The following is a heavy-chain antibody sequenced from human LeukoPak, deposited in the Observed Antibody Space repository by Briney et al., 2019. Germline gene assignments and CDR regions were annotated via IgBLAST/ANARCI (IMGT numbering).Heavy chain of an antibody. Sequence: QPGRSLRLSCTRSGFTFGNYAMSWVRQAPRKGLEWVGFIRRKAYGGSTEYGACVKGRFTNSRNDSKSIAYLQMDSLKTEHTAVYDCTRSSPYYYDSSGYYQNFVYWGQGTLVTVSS. CDR2: IRRKAYGGST. V-gene: IGHV3-49*04. J-gene: IGHJ4*02. D-gene: IGHD3-22*01. CDR3: TRSSPYYYDSSGYYQNFVY. CDR1: GFTFGNYA.